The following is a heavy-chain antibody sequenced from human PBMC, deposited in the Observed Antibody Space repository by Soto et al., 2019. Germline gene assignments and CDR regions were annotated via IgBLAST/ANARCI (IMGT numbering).Heavy chain of an antibody. V-gene: IGHV3-23*01. CDR3: AKDFSTSWYRFDP. J-gene: IGHJ5*02. D-gene: IGHD2-2*01. CDR1: GFAFSSYA. CDR2: ISASGGTT. Sequence: GGSLRLSCAASGFAFSSYAMSWARQAPGKGLEWVSAISASGGTTYYADSAKGRFTISRDNSKNTLYLQMNSLRVEDTAVYYCAKDFSTSWYRFDPWRQGTLVTVSS.